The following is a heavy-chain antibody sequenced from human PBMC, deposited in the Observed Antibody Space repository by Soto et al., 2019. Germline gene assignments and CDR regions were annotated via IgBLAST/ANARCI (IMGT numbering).Heavy chain of an antibody. CDR1: GYTLTELS. J-gene: IGHJ6*02. V-gene: IGHV1-24*01. CDR2: FDPEDGET. CDR3: ATLYGSGSHIYYYYGMDV. D-gene: IGHD3-10*01. Sequence: VASVKVSCKVSGYTLTELSMHWVRQAPGKGLEWMGGFDPEDGETIYAQKFQGRVTMTEDTSTDTAYMELSSLRSEDTAVYYCATLYGSGSHIYYYYGMDVWGQGTTVTVSS.